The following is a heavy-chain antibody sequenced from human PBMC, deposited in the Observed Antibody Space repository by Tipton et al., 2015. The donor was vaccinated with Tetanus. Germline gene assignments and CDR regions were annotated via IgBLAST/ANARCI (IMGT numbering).Heavy chain of an antibody. CDR3: ARSASPFDY. V-gene: IGHV3-23*01. CDR1: GFNFSTYT. Sequence: SLRLSCVGSGFNFSTYTMNWVRQSPGKGLEWVSAISASGDSTYYADFVKGRFIISRDTSKNTLYLQMNSLRAEDTAVYYCARSASPFDYWGQGPLVTVSS. J-gene: IGHJ4*02. CDR2: ISASGDST.